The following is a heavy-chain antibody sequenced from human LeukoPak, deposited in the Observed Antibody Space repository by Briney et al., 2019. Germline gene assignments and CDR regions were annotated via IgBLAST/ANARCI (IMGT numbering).Heavy chain of an antibody. CDR2: ISGSGGST. CDR3: ARGNSGYYYYYGMDV. CDR1: GFTFSSYA. J-gene: IGHJ6*02. V-gene: IGHV3-23*01. Sequence: GGSLRLSCAASGFTFSSYAMSWVRQAPGKGLEWVSGISGSGGSTHYADSVKGRFTISRDNSKNTLYLQMNSLRAEDTAVYYRARGNSGYYYYYGMDVWGQGTTVTVSS. D-gene: IGHD2/OR15-2a*01.